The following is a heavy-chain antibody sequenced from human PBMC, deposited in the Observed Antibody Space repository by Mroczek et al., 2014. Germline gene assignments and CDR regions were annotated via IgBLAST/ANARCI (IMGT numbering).Heavy chain of an antibody. D-gene: IGHD2-21*02. V-gene: IGHV3-30-3*01. CDR3: AREKRIVVVTAGFDY. Sequence: QVQLVESGGGVVQPGRSLRLSCAASGFTFSSYAMHWVRQAPGKGLEWVAVISYDGSNKYYADSVKGRFTISRDNSKNTLYLQMNSLRAEDTAVYYCAREKRIVVVTAGFDYWGQGTLVTVSS. CDR1: GFTFSSYA. J-gene: IGHJ4*02. CDR2: ISYDGSNK.